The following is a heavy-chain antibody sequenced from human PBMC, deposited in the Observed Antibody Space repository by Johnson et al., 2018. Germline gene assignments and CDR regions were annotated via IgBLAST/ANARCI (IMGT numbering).Heavy chain of an antibody. CDR3: AGDRRMNYYDSSGPRGAFDI. Sequence: QVQLVQSGAEVKKPGSSXKVSCKASGGTFSSYAISWVRQAPGQGLEWMGGIIPIFGTANSAQKFQGRVTITADESTSTALRERGSLGAEDTAVYYCAGDRRMNYYDSSGPRGAFDIWGQGTMVTVSS. CDR2: IIPIFGTA. CDR1: GGTFSSYA. J-gene: IGHJ3*02. V-gene: IGHV1-69*01. D-gene: IGHD3-22*01.